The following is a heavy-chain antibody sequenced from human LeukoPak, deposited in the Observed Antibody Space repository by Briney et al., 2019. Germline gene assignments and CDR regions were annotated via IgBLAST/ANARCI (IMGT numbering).Heavy chain of an antibody. V-gene: IGHV3-7*01. CDR1: GFTFSSYW. CDR2: IKQDGSEK. CDR3: ARDSLSYYDFWSGPRGIFDY. D-gene: IGHD3-3*01. J-gene: IGHJ4*02. Sequence: GGSLRLSCAASGFTFSSYWMSWVRQAPGKGLEWVANIKQDGSEKYYVDSVKGRFTISRDNAKNSLYLQMNSLRAEDTAVYYCARDSLSYYDFWSGPRGIFDYWGQGTLVTVSS.